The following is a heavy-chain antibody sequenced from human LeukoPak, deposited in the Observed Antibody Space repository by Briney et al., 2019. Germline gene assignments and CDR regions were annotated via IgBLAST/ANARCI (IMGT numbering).Heavy chain of an antibody. CDR1: GGSISSYY. V-gene: IGHV3-48*03. CDR3: ARELKTASGTWWFDA. Sequence: LSLTCTVSGGSISSYYWSWVRQAPGKGLEWVAYISGSGSVIYYADSVRGRFTISRDNAKDSLYLQMNSLRAEDTAVYYCARELKTASGTWWFDAWGQGTLVTVSS. J-gene: IGHJ5*02. CDR2: ISGSGSVI. D-gene: IGHD6-13*01.